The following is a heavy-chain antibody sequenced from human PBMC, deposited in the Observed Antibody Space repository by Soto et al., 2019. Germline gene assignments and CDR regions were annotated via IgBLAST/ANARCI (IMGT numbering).Heavy chain of an antibody. J-gene: IGHJ5*02. D-gene: IGHD1-7*01. CDR3: ARVGRGHELAFFWFHP. V-gene: IGHV1-18*01. CDR2: ISGYNGNT. CDR1: GYSFSSYG. Sequence: ASVKVSCKASGYSFSSYGITWVRQAPGQGLEWMGWISGYNGNTNYAQKFQDRITVTTDTSTSTAYMELRSLRSDDTAVYYCARVGRGHELAFFWFHPWGQGTLVTVSS.